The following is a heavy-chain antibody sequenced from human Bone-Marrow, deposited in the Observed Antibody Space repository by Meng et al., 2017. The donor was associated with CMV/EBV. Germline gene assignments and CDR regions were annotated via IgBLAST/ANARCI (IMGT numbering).Heavy chain of an antibody. Sequence: GGSLRLSCAASGFTFSSYAMHWVRQAPGKGLEWVAVISYDGSNKYYADSVKGRFTISRDNSKNTLYLQMNSLRAEDTAVYYCAREELGYCSSTRCYWFDYWGQGTLVTVSS. V-gene: IGHV3-30*04. CDR3: AREELGYCSSTRCYWFDY. D-gene: IGHD2-2*01. CDR1: GFTFSSYA. CDR2: ISYDGSNK. J-gene: IGHJ4*02.